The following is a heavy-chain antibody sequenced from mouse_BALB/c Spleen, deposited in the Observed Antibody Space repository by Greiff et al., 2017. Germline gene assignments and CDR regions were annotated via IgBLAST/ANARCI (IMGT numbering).Heavy chain of an antibody. CDR2: ISYSGST. J-gene: IGHJ2*01. D-gene: IGHD5-1*01. CDR1: GYSITSDYA. CDR3: ARSAYGYLDY. V-gene: IGHV3-2*02. Sequence: EVMLVESGPGLVKPSQSLSLTCTVTGYSITSDYAWNWIRQFPGNKLEWMGYISYSGSTSYNPSLKSRISITRDTSKNQFFLQLNSVTTEDTATYYCARSAYGYLDYWGQGTTLTVSS.